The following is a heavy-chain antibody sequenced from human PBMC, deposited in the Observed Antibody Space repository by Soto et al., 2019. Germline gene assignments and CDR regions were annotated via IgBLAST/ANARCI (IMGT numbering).Heavy chain of an antibody. CDR1: GFTFSSYA. D-gene: IGHD6-19*01. CDR2: ISGSGGST. CDR3: AKVTITAVAGTRYYFDY. Sequence: GGSLRLSCAASGFTFSSYAMSWVRQAPGKGLEWVSAISGSGGSTYYADSVKGRFTISRDNSKNTLYLQMNSLRAEDTAVYYCAKVTITAVAGTRYYFDYWGQGTLVTVSS. J-gene: IGHJ4*02. V-gene: IGHV3-23*01.